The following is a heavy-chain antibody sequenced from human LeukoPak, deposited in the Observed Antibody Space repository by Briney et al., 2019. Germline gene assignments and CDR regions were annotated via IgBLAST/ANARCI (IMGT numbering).Heavy chain of an antibody. CDR2: IIPILGIA. Sequence: SVTVSCKASGGTFSSYAISWVRQAPGQGLEWMGRIIPILGIANYAQKFQGRVTITADKSTSTAYMELSSLRSEDTAVYYCARGLRTYYDFWSGYSDDAFDIWGQGTMVTVSS. J-gene: IGHJ3*02. CDR1: GGTFSSYA. CDR3: ARGLRTYYDFWSGYSDDAFDI. V-gene: IGHV1-69*04. D-gene: IGHD3-3*01.